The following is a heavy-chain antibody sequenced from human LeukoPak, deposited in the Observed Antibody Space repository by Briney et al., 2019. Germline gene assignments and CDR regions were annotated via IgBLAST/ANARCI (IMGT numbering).Heavy chain of an antibody. CDR1: GFTFSSYS. CDR3: ARGLRFSVYDY. J-gene: IGHJ4*02. V-gene: IGHV4-34*01. D-gene: IGHD3-3*01. Sequence: PGGSLRLSCAASGFTFSSYSMNWVRQAPGKGLERIGEINHSGSTNYNPSLKSRVTISVDTSKNQYSLKLSSVTAADTAVYYCARGLRFSVYDYWGQGTLVTVSS. CDR2: INHSGST.